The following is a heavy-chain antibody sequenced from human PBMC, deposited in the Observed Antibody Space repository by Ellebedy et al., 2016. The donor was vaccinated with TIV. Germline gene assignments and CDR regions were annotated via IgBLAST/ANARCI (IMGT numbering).Heavy chain of an antibody. D-gene: IGHD3-10*01. V-gene: IGHV3-7*01. CDR2: IKQDGSEK. CDR3: TRDWDYYGSGSHWD. J-gene: IGHJ4*02. CDR1: GFTFSSYW. Sequence: PGGSLRLSCAASGFTFSSYWMSWVRQAPGKGLEWVANIKQDGSEKYYVDSVKGRFTISRDNAKNSLYLHMNSLKTEDTVVYYCTRDWDYYGSGSHWDWGQGTLVTVSS.